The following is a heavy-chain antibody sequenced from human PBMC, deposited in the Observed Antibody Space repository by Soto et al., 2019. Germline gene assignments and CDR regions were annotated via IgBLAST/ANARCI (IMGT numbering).Heavy chain of an antibody. J-gene: IGHJ4*02. V-gene: IGHV6-1*01. D-gene: IGHD3-22*01. CDR1: GDGVSSNSAA. CDR3: ARETGYYHDSSGLFDY. Sequence: PSQTLSLTCAISGDGVSSNSAAWNWIRQSPSRGLEWLGRTYYRSQCLNDYADSVKSRITIKPDTSKNQFSLELDSVTPEDTAVYYCARETGYYHDSSGLFDYWGMGTLVTVSS. CDR2: TYYRSQCLN.